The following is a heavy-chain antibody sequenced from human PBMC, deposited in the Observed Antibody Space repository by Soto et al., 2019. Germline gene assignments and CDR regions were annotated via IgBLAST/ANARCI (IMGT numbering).Heavy chain of an antibody. CDR3: ARRGVTTLSGGGLSRYFDY. CDR2: INYSGTT. Sequence: QLQLQESGPGLVKPMETLSLTCTVSGGSISSGDYYGGWIRQPPGKGLEWIGNINYSGTTYYNPYLKIRVTIFVDASKNQFSLKLNSVTAADTAVYYCARRGVTTLSGGGLSRYFDYWGQGALVTVSS. D-gene: IGHD4-4*01. V-gene: IGHV4-39*01. J-gene: IGHJ4*02. CDR1: GGSISSGDYY.